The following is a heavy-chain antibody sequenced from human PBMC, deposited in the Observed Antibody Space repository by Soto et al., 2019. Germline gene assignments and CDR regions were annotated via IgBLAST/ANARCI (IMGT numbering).Heavy chain of an antibody. J-gene: IGHJ6*02. CDR1: GDSVSSNSAA. D-gene: IGHD1-26*01. CDR2: TYYRSKWYN. Sequence: SRTLSLTCAMSGDSVSSNSAAWNWIRQSPSRGLEWLGRTYYRSKWYNDYAVSVKSRITINPDTSKNQFSLQLNSVTPEDTAVYYCARTPSGSPVYYYGMDVWGQGTTVTVSS. V-gene: IGHV6-1*01. CDR3: ARTPSGSPVYYYGMDV.